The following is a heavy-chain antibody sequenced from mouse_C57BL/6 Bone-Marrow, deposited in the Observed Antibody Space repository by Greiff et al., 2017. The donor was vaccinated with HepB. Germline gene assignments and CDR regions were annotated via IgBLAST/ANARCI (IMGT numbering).Heavy chain of an antibody. CDR2: IRNKANGYTT. CDR3: ARYIAVAYFDY. D-gene: IGHD1-1*01. J-gene: IGHJ2*01. CDR1: GFTFTDYY. Sequence: EVQVVESGGGLVQPGGSLSLSCAASGFTFTDYYMSWVRQPPGKALEWLGFIRNKANGYTTEYSASVKGRFTISRDNSQSILYLQMNDLRAEDSATYYCARYIAVAYFDYWGQGTTLTVSS. V-gene: IGHV7-3*01.